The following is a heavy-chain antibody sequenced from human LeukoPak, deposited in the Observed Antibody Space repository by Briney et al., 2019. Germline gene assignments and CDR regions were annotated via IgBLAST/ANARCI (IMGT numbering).Heavy chain of an antibody. J-gene: IGHJ4*02. D-gene: IGHD3-9*01. CDR3: ANGPHYNILTGFYKVRSHLDY. Sequence: GGSLRLSCAASGFTFSNYGMHWVRQAPGKGLEWVAFIRYDGSKKYYADSVKGRFTISRDNSRNTLYLQMNSLRAEDTAMYYCANGPHYNILTGFYKVRSHLDYWGQGTLVTVSS. V-gene: IGHV3-30*02. CDR2: IRYDGSKK. CDR1: GFTFSNYG.